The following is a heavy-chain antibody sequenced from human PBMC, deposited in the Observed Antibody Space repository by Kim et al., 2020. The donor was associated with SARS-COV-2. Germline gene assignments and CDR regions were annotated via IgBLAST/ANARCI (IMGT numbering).Heavy chain of an antibody. Sequence: ASVKVSCKASGYTFTSYYMHWVRQAPGQGLEWMGIINPSGGSTSYAQKFQGRVTMTRDTSTSTVYMELSSLRSEDTAVYYCARDWGVRITIFGVVILYGMDVWGQGTTVTVSS. CDR1: GYTFTSYY. CDR3: ARDWGVRITIFGVVILYGMDV. V-gene: IGHV1-46*01. CDR2: INPSGGST. D-gene: IGHD3-3*01. J-gene: IGHJ6*02.